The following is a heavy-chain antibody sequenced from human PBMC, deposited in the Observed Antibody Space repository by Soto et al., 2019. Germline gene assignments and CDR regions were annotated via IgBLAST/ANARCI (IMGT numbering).Heavy chain of an antibody. Sequence: GGSLRLSCSASGFTFSSYAMHWVRQAPGKGLEYVSAISSNGGSTYYADSVKGRFTISRDNSKNTLYLQMSSLRAEDTAVYYCVKSSRGYGHHYYYYGMDVWGQGTTVTVSS. V-gene: IGHV3-64D*08. CDR2: ISSNGGST. D-gene: IGHD3-22*01. CDR3: VKSSRGYGHHYYYYGMDV. CDR1: GFTFSSYA. J-gene: IGHJ6*02.